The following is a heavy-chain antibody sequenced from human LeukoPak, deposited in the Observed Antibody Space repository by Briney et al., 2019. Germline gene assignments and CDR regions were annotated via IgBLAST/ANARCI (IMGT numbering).Heavy chain of an antibody. J-gene: IGHJ4*02. Sequence: GGSLRLSCAASGFTFSSYAMHWVRQAPGKGLEWVAVISYDGSNKYYADSVKGRFTTSGENSKTSLFLQMNNLRTEDTALYFCARDRPFTYYDSTGVLDYWGQGTLVTVSS. CDR2: ISYDGSNK. CDR3: ARDRPFTYYDSTGVLDY. CDR1: GFTFSSYA. V-gene: IGHV3-30*04. D-gene: IGHD3-22*01.